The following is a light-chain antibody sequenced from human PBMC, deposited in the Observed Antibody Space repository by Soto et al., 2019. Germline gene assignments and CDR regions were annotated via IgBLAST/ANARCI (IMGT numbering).Light chain of an antibody. Sequence: QSALTQPPSVSGAPGQRVTISCTGSSSNIGAGYDVHWYQQLPGTAPKLLIYGNSNRHSGVPDRFSGSKSGTSASLAITGLQAEDEADDYCQSYDSSLSGSVVFGGGTKVTVL. CDR2: GNS. CDR1: SSNIGAGYD. V-gene: IGLV1-40*01. CDR3: QSYDSSLSGSVV. J-gene: IGLJ2*01.